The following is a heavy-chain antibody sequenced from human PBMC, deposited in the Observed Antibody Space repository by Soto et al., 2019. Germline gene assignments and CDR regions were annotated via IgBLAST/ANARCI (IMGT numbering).Heavy chain of an antibody. CDR3: ARPPGYISDWYYFDL. J-gene: IGHJ4*02. Sequence: QVQLVQSGAEVKKPGAXXXVSCEASGYTFIXXXXXXXXXXXXXXXEWMGRISPKSGGTNYAQKFEGRVTMTWDTSLNTAYMELNSLMSEDTAVYYCARPPGYISDWYYFDLWGQGTLVTVSS. CDR2: ISPKSGGT. D-gene: IGHD6-19*01. V-gene: IGHV1-2*02. CDR1: GYTFIXXX.